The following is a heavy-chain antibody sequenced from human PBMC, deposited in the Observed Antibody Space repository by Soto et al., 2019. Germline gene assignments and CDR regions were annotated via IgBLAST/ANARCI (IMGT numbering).Heavy chain of an antibody. V-gene: IGHV1-18*01. Sequence: ASVKVSCKASGYTFTSYGISWVRQAPGQGLEWMGWISAYNGNTNYAQKLQGRVTMTTDTSTSTAYMELRSLRSDDTAVYYCARGLAEAIFGVVYYYYYGMDVWGQGTTVTVSS. CDR2: ISAYNGNT. J-gene: IGHJ6*02. CDR1: GYTFTSYG. D-gene: IGHD3-3*01. CDR3: ARGLAEAIFGVVYYYYYGMDV.